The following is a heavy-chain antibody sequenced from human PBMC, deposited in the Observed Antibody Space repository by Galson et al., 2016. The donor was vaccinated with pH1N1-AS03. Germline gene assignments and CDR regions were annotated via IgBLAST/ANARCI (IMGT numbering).Heavy chain of an antibody. Sequence: SLRLSCAASGFSFEDYGMSWVRQAPGKGLEWVSGINWLGGSTGYADSVKGRFTISRDNAMKSLYLQMNSLRVEDTAFYYCARDFYDSSGYFKAPFDYWGQGALV. J-gene: IGHJ4*02. CDR2: INWLGGST. CDR1: GFSFEDYG. V-gene: IGHV3-20*04. D-gene: IGHD3-22*01. CDR3: ARDFYDSSGYFKAPFDY.